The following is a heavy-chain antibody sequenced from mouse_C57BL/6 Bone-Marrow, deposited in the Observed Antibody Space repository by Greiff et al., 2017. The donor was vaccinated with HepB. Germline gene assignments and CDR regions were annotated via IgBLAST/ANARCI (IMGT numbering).Heavy chain of an antibody. J-gene: IGHJ2*01. CDR1: GFTFSDYY. Sequence: EVQLVESEGGLVQPGSSMKLSCTASGFTFSDYYMAWVRQVPEKGLEWVANINYDGSSTYYLDSLKSRFIISRDNAKNILYLQMSSLKSEDTATYYCARDSGLDYWGQGTTLTVSS. CDR2: INYDGSST. V-gene: IGHV5-16*01. CDR3: ARDSGLDY.